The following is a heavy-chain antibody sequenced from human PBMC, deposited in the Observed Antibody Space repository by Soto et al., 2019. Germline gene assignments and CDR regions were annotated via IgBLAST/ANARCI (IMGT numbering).Heavy chain of an antibody. CDR1: GGSISSYY. CDR3: ARDDYSNYGAYYYYYMDV. J-gene: IGHJ6*03. CDR2: IYYSGST. V-gene: IGHV4-59*01. D-gene: IGHD4-4*01. Sequence: SETLSLTYTVSGGSISSYYGSWIRQPPGKGLEWIGYIYYSGSTNYNPSLKSRVTISVDTSKNQFSLKLSSVTAADTAVYYCARDDYSNYGAYYYYYMDVWGKGTTVTVS.